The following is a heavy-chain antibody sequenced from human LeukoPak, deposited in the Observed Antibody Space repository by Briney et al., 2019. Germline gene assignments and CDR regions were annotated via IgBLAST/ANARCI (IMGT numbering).Heavy chain of an antibody. D-gene: IGHD6-6*01. Sequence: GGSLRLSCAASGFAVSNNYMSWVRQAPGKGLEWVSVIYSGGSTYYADSVKGRFTISRDTSKNTLSLQMNSLRAEDTAVYYCASLSLGHYWGQGTLVTVSS. CDR2: IYSGGST. CDR1: GFAVSNNY. J-gene: IGHJ4*02. V-gene: IGHV3-53*01. CDR3: ASLSLGHY.